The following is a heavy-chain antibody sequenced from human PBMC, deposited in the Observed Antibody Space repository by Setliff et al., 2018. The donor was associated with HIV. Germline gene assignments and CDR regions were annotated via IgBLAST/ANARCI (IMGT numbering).Heavy chain of an antibody. V-gene: IGHV3-9*01. Sequence: PGGSLRLSCVASGFTYDDYAMHWVRQVPGKGLEWVSGISWNSVGIGYADSVRGRFTISRDNAKNSLYLQMNSLRAEDTAVYYCARDLVAATGHDYWGQGTLVTVSS. CDR2: ISWNSVGI. CDR3: ARDLVAATGHDY. D-gene: IGHD2-15*01. J-gene: IGHJ4*02. CDR1: GFTYDDYA.